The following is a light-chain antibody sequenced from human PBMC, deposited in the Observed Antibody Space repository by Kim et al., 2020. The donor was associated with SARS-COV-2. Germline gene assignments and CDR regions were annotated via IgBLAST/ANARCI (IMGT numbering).Light chain of an antibody. V-gene: IGLV1-47*01. J-gene: IGLJ2*01. CDR2: KDN. CDR3: AAWDGSLSGLV. CDR1: SSNIGSNY. Sequence: GQRVTISCSGRSSNIGSNYVDWYHQIPGTAPKLLIYKDNQLPSGVPDRFSGSKSGTSASLAISGPRSEDEADYYCAAWDGSLSGLVFGGGTQLTVL.